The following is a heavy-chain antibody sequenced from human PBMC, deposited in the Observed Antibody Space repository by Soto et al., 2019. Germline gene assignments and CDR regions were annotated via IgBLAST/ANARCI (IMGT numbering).Heavy chain of an antibody. J-gene: IGHJ4*02. V-gene: IGHV3-74*01. CDR3: AREGYGDYLYYFDY. D-gene: IGHD4-17*01. CDR2: INSDGSST. CDR1: GFTFSSYW. Sequence: PGGSLRLSCAASGFTFSSYWMHWVRQAPGKGLVWVSRINSDGSSTSYADSVKGRFTISRDNAKNTLYLQMNSLRAEDTAVYYCAREGYGDYLYYFDYWGQGTLVTVSS.